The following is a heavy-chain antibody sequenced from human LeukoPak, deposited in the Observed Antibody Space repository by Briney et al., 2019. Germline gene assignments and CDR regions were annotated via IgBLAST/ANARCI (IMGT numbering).Heavy chain of an antibody. CDR3: ASDSPYYGMDV. V-gene: IGHV3-74*01. CDR1: GFPFSSYW. Sequence: RAGGSLRLSCAASGFPFSSYWMYWVRQVPGKGLLWVSRINSDGSATIYADSVRGRFTISRDNAKNTLYLQMSGLRVEDTAVYHCASDSPYYGMDVWGQGTTVTVSS. J-gene: IGHJ6*02. CDR2: INSDGSAT.